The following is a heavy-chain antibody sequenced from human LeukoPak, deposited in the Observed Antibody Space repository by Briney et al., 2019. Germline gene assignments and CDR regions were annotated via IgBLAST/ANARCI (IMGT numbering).Heavy chain of an antibody. CDR3: ATNDRGYYYDSSGYYGAAFDI. CDR1: GGSISSSSYY. J-gene: IGHJ3*02. CDR2: IYYSGST. V-gene: IGHV4-39*01. D-gene: IGHD3-22*01. Sequence: SETLSLTCTVSGGSISSSSYYWGWIRQPPGKGLEWIVSIYYSGSTYYNPSLKSRVTISVDTSKNQFSLKLSSVTAADTAVYYCATNDRGYYYDSSGYYGAAFDIWGQGTMVTVSS.